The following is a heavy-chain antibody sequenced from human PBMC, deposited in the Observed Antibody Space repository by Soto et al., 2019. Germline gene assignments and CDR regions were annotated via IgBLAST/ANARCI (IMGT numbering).Heavy chain of an antibody. CDR1: RGAFSGYY. CDR3: ADDRMAY. D-gene: IGHD1-1*01. CDR2: ISDGGNT. V-gene: IGHV4-34*01. J-gene: IGHJ4*02. Sequence: ETLSLTCAVYRGAFSGYYWNWIRQSPGKGLEWIGEISDGGNTTYHPSLKSRVTMSVDPSKKQFSLKVSSVTAADTAVYYCADDRMAYWGQGTLVTAS.